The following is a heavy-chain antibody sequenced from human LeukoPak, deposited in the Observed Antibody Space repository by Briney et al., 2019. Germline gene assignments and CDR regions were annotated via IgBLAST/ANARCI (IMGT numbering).Heavy chain of an antibody. CDR2: INTNTGNP. D-gene: IGHD2/OR15-2a*01. Sequence: ASVKVSCKASGYSFTNYAINWVRQAPGQGLEWMGWINTNTGNPTYAQGFTGRFVFSLDTSVSTAYLEISSLKAEDTAVYYCARARYCIGTTCPAGYYGMDVWGQGTTVTVSS. CDR3: ARARYCIGTTCPAGYYGMDV. J-gene: IGHJ6*02. CDR1: GYSFTNYA. V-gene: IGHV7-4-1*02.